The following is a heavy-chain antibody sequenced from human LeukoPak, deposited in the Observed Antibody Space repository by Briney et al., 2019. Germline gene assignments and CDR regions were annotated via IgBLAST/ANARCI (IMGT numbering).Heavy chain of an antibody. CDR2: IYSGGST. J-gene: IGHJ3*02. V-gene: IGHV3-53*01. CDR1: GFTVSSNY. CDR3: ASPLRDDAFDI. Sequence: GGSLRLPCAASGFTVSSNYMSWVRQAPGKGLEWVSVIYSGGSTYYADSVKGRFTIPRDNSKNTLYLQMNSLRAEDTAVYYCASPLRDDAFDIWGQGTMVTVSS.